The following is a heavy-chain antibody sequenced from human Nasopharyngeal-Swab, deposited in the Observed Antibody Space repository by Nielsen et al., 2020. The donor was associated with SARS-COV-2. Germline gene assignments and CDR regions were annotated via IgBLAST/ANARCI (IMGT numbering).Heavy chain of an antibody. CDR1: GFTFSSYS. J-gene: IGHJ2*01. V-gene: IGHV3-21*01. CDR2: VSSTSSYI. Sequence: GESLKISCAASGFTFSSYSMNWVRQAPGKGLEWVSSVSSTSSYIYYADSLKGRFTISRDNAKNSLYLQLNGLRAEDTAVYYCARDPLSSWQAIGNWYFDLWGRGTLVTVSS. D-gene: IGHD6-13*01. CDR3: ARDPLSSWQAIGNWYFDL.